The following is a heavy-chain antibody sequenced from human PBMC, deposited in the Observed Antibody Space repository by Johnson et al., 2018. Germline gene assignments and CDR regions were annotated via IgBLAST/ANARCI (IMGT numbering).Heavy chain of an antibody. CDR3: ARDRPSGGWNAFDI. CDR2: IGTAGDT. CDR1: GFTFSSYD. D-gene: IGHD6-19*01. Sequence: EVQLGEAGGGLVQPGGSLGLSCAASGFTFSSYDMHWVRQATGKGLEWVSAIGTAGDTYYPGSVKGRFTISRENAKNSLYLQMNSLRAGDTAVYYCARDRPSGGWNAFDIWGQGTMVTVSS. J-gene: IGHJ3*02. V-gene: IGHV3-13*01.